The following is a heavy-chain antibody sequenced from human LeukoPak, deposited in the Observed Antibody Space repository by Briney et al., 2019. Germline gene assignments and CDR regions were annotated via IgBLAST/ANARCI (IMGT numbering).Heavy chain of an antibody. J-gene: IGHJ4*02. D-gene: IGHD5-12*01. CDR3: ARIYSGYDWGYYFDY. CDR2: IYYSGST. Sequence: PSETLSLTCTVSGYSISSGYYWGWIRQPPGEGLEWIGSIYYSGSTYYNPSLKSRVTISVDTSKNQFSLKLSSVTAADTAVYYCARIYSGYDWGYYFDYWGQGTLVTVSS. V-gene: IGHV4-38-2*02. CDR1: GYSISSGYY.